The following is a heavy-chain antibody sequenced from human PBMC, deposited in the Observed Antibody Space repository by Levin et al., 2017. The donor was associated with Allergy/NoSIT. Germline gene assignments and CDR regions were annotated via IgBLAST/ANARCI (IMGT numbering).Heavy chain of an antibody. CDR2: IYPGDSDT. CDR1: GYSFTRYW. Sequence: PGASVKVSCKGSGYSFTRYWIGWVRQTPGKGLEWMGIIYPGDSDTRNSPSFQGQVTVSVDKSISTAYLQWSSLKASDTAMYYCARGTDYGDSFDYGMDVWGQGTTVTVSS. V-gene: IGHV5-51*01. J-gene: IGHJ6*02. D-gene: IGHD4-17*01. CDR3: ARGTDYGDSFDYGMDV.